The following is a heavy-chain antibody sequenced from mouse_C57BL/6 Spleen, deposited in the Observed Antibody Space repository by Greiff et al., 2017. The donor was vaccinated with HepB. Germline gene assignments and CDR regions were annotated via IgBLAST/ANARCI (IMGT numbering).Heavy chain of an antibody. D-gene: IGHD2-1*01. J-gene: IGHJ4*01. CDR3: ARNYYGNYDYAMDY. Sequence: QVHVKQSGAELVRPGASVKLSCKASGYTFTDYYINWVKQRPGQGLEWIARIYPGSGNTYYNEKFKGKATLTAEKSSSTAYMQLSSLTSEDSAVYFCARNYYGNYDYAMDYWGQGTSVTVSS. CDR2: IYPGSGNT. CDR1: GYTFTDYY. V-gene: IGHV1-76*01.